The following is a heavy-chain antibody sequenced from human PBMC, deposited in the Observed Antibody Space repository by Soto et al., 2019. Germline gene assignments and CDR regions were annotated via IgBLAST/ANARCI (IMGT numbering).Heavy chain of an antibody. V-gene: IGHV4-39*01. Sequence: QLQLQESGPGLVKPSETLSLTCTVSGGSISSSNYYWGWIRQPPGKGLEWIGSVYYSGRTYYNPSLESRVTISIDTSKSQFSLKVTSVTAADTAVYYCARLGGSVARGYWRHGTLVTVPS. CDR3: ARLGGSVARGY. D-gene: IGHD1-26*01. CDR1: GGSISSSNYY. J-gene: IGHJ4*01. CDR2: VYYSGRT.